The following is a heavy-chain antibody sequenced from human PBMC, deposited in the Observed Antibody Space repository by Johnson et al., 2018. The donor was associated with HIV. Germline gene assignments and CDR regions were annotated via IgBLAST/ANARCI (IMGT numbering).Heavy chain of an antibody. CDR1: GFTVSSNY. V-gene: IGHV3-30*03. CDR3: ARVRWELPQDLDAFDI. D-gene: IGHD1-26*01. Sequence: QVQLVESGGGLIQPGGSLRLSCAASGFTVSSNYMSWVRQAPGKGLEWVALISYDGSNKYYADSVNGRFTISRDNAKNSLYLQMNSLRAEDTAVYYCARVRWELPQDLDAFDIWGQGTMVTVSS. CDR2: ISYDGSNK. J-gene: IGHJ3*02.